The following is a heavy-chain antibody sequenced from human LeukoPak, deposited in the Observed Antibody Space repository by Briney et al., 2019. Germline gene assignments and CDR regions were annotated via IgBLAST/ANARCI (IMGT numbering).Heavy chain of an antibody. J-gene: IGHJ4*02. V-gene: IGHV4-59*01. CDR2: IYYSGST. CDR1: GGSISSYY. Sequence: SETLSLTCTVSGGSISSYYWSWIRQPPGKGLEWIGYIYYSGSTNYNPSLKRRVTISVDTSKNQFSLKLSSVTAAATAVYYCAATYYDSLAGYSPYYFDYWGQGTLVTVSS. D-gene: IGHD3-9*01. CDR3: AATYYDSLAGYSPYYFDY.